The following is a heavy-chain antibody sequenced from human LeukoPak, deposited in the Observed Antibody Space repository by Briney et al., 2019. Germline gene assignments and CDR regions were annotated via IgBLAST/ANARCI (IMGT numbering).Heavy chain of an antibody. CDR2: IRPDGGTQ. CDR3: AKGTYYYDSHGLDALEV. CDR1: GFTFSQYG. J-gene: IGHJ3*01. V-gene: IGHV3-30*02. Sequence: GGSLRLFCAASGFTFSQYGIHWIRQAPGKGLEWVSFIRPDGGTQNYADSVKGRFRISRDNSKNTVFLQMNSLRAEDTASYYCAKGTYYYDSHGLDALEVWGQGTTLIVSS. D-gene: IGHD3-22*01.